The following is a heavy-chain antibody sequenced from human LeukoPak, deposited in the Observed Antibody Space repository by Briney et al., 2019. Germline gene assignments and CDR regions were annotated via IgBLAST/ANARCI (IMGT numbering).Heavy chain of an antibody. CDR3: ARMHYGGFAY. D-gene: IGHD4-23*01. Sequence: SETLSLTCAVSGYSISSGYQWGWIRQPPGKGLEWIGSIYHSGTTYYSPSLKSRVTMSVDTSKNQFSVKLSSVTAADTAVYYCARMHYGGFAYWGQGALVTVSS. J-gene: IGHJ4*02. CDR1: GYSISSGYQ. CDR2: IYHSGTT. V-gene: IGHV4-38-2*01.